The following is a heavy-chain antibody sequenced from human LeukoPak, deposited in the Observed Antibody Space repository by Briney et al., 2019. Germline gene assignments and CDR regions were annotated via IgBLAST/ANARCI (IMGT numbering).Heavy chain of an antibody. CDR3: ARVALTWGVPAYYMDV. D-gene: IGHD3-10*01. Sequence: PGGSLRLSCAASGFTFSHYTMNWVRQAPGKGLEWVSLISISTNYTYYADSMKGRFTISRDNAKNSLYLQMSSLRAEDTAVYYCARVALTWGVPAYYMDVWGKGTTVTVSS. CDR2: ISISTNYT. V-gene: IGHV3-21*01. J-gene: IGHJ6*03. CDR1: GFTFSHYT.